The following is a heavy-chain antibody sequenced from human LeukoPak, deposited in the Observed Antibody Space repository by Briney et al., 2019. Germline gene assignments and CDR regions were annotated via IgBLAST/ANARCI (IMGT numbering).Heavy chain of an antibody. J-gene: IGHJ5*02. CDR3: ARGIFGVVTTFDWFDP. Sequence: WASVKVSCKASGYTFTSYYMHWVRQAPGQGLEWMGITNPSGGSTSYAQKFQGRVTMTRDTSTSTVYMELSSLRSEDTAVYYCARGIFGVVTTFDWFDPWGQGTLVTVSS. CDR2: TNPSGGST. V-gene: IGHV1-46*01. D-gene: IGHD3-3*01. CDR1: GYTFTSYY.